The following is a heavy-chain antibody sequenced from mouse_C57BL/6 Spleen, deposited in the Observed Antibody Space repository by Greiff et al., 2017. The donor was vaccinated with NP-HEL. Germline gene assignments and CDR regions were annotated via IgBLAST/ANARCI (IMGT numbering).Heavy chain of an antibody. D-gene: IGHD1-1*01. V-gene: IGHV1-81*01. CDR1: GYTFTSYG. J-gene: IGHJ2*01. Sequence: VQLQQSGAELARPGASVKLSCKASGYTFTSYGISWVKQRTGQGLEWIGEIYPRSGNTYYNEKFKGKATLTADKSSSTAYMELRSLTSEDSAVYFCARSDYYYGSSYYFDYWGQGTTLTVSS. CDR3: ARSDYYYGSSYYFDY. CDR2: IYPRSGNT.